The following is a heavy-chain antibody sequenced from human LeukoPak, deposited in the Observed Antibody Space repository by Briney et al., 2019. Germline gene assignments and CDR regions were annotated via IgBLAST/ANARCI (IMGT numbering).Heavy chain of an antibody. Sequence: PSETLSLTCAVSGGSISSGGYSWSWIRQHPGKGLEWIGYIYYSGSTYYNPSLKSRVTISVDTSKNQFSLKLSSVTAADTAVYYCARDKQYYDILTGYPMGNWFDPWGQGTLVTVSS. CDR1: GGSISSGGYS. D-gene: IGHD3-9*01. J-gene: IGHJ5*02. V-gene: IGHV4-31*11. CDR3: ARDKQYYDILTGYPMGNWFDP. CDR2: IYYSGST.